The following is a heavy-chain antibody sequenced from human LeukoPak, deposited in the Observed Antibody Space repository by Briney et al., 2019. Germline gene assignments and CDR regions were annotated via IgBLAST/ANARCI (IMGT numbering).Heavy chain of an antibody. J-gene: IGHJ4*02. V-gene: IGHV4-39*02. Sequence: SETLSLTCAVSGASISGSGYYWGWIRQPPGKGLEWIGNIYSSGSTYYNASLQSRVTISIDTSKNQFSLRLNSVTAADTAMYYCARDTEREDYGGNSGFDYWGQGTLVTVSS. CDR3: ARDTEREDYGGNSGFDY. CDR1: GASISGSGYY. D-gene: IGHD4-23*01. CDR2: IYSSGST.